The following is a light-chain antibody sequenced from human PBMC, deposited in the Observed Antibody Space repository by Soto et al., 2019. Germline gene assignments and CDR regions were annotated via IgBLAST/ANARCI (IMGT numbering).Light chain of an antibody. J-gene: IGKJ1*01. CDR3: QQYGNSPQT. V-gene: IGKV3-15*01. CDR1: RSVGSN. CDR2: GAS. Sequence: EIVMTQSPVTLSLSPGERATLSCRASRSVGSNLAWYQQRPGQAHRLLIYGASTRATGIPARFSGSGSGTEFTLTISSLQSEDFAVYYCQQYGNSPQTFGQGTKVEIK.